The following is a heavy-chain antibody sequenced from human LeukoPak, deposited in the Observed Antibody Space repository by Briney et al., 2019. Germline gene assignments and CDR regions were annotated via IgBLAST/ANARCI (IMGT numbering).Heavy chain of an antibody. CDR1: GFTFSSYA. CDR2: ISGSGGST. CDR3: AKAVAWIQLWSHQYYFDY. D-gene: IGHD5-18*01. J-gene: IGHJ4*02. V-gene: IGHV3-23*01. Sequence: GGSLRLSCAASGFTFSSYAMSWVRQAPGKGLEWVSAISGSGGSTYYADSVKGRFTISRDNSKNTLYLQMNSLRAEDTAVYYCAKAVAWIQLWSHQYYFDYWGQGTLVTVSS.